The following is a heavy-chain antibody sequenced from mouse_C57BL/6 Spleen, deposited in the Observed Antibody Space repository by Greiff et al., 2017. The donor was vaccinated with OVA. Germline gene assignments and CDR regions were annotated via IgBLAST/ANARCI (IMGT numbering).Heavy chain of an antibody. Sequence: VKLQQPGAELVKPGASVKLSCKASGYTFTSYWMQWVKQRPGQGLEWIGEIDPSDSYTNYNQKFKGKATLTVDTSSSTAYMQLSSLTSEDSAVYYCARRGGGGYDGYWGQGTTLTVSS. CDR2: IDPSDSYT. D-gene: IGHD2-2*01. CDR3: ARRGGGGYDGY. J-gene: IGHJ2*01. V-gene: IGHV1-50*01. CDR1: GYTFTSYW.